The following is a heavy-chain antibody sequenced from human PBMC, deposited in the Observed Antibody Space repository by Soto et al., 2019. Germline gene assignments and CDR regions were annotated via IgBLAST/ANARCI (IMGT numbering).Heavy chain of an antibody. V-gene: IGHV3-33*01. CDR2: IWYDGSNK. CDR3: ARDSDRYDFWSGYYDAWFDP. J-gene: IGHJ5*02. Sequence: GGSLRLSCAASGFTFSSYGMHWVRQAQGKGLEWVAVIWYDGSNKYYADSVKGRFTISRDNSKNTLYLQMNSLRAEDTAVYYCARDSDRYDFWSGYYDAWFDPWGQGTLVTVSS. CDR1: GFTFSSYG. D-gene: IGHD3-3*01.